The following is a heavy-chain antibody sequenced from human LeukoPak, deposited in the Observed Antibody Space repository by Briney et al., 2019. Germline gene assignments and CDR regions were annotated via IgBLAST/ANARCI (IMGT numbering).Heavy chain of an antibody. CDR2: IYYSGST. CDR3: ARGGHLIRYYFDY. D-gene: IGHD3-3*02. CDR1: GGSISSYY. Sequence: SETLSLTCTVSGGSISSYYWSWIRQPPGKGLGWIGYIYYSGSTNYNPSLKSRVTISVDTSKNQFSLKLSSVTAADTAVYYCARGGHLIRYYFDYWGQGTLVTASS. V-gene: IGHV4-59*08. J-gene: IGHJ4*02.